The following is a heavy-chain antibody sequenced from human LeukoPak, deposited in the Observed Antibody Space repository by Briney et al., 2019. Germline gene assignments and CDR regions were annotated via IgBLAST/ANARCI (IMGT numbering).Heavy chain of an antibody. CDR1: GFTFSSYG. V-gene: IGHV3-30*18. D-gene: IGHD2-2*01. J-gene: IGHJ4*02. Sequence: GGSLRLSCAASGFTFSSYGMHWVRQAPGKGLEWVAVISYDGSNKYYADSVKGRFTISRDNSKNTLYLQVNSLRAEDTAVYYCAKDFPPYCSSTSCLPGYWGQGTLVTVSS. CDR3: AKDFPPYCSSTSCLPGY. CDR2: ISYDGSNK.